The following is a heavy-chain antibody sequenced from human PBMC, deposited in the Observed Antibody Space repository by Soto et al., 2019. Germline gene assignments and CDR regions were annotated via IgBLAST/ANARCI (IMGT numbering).Heavy chain of an antibody. Sequence: PGGSLRLSCIASVFTFRDYAISGLRQAPREGQQRVSFIRSNIYDGTTEYAASVKGRIAISRDDSKTIAYLQMNSLKTENTVVYYFTRVSPDCSDGSCFPLNWGQGTLVTVSS. CDR3: TRVSPDCSDGSCFPLN. V-gene: IGHV3-49*03. D-gene: IGHD2-15*01. J-gene: IGHJ4*02. CDR2: IRSNIYDGTT. CDR1: VFTFRDYA.